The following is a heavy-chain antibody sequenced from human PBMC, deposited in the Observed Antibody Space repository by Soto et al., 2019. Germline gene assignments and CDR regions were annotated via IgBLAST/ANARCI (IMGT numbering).Heavy chain of an antibody. CDR1: GYTFTSYG. D-gene: IGHD3-16*02. Sequence: GASVKVSCKASGYTFTSYGISWVRQAPGQGLEWMGWISAYNGNTHYAQKLQGRVTMTTDTSTSTAYMELRSLRSDDTAVYYCARWGYDYIWGSSRRLGDDAFDIWGQGTMVTVSS. CDR3: ARWGYDYIWGSSRRLGDDAFDI. CDR2: ISAYNGNT. J-gene: IGHJ3*02. V-gene: IGHV1-18*01.